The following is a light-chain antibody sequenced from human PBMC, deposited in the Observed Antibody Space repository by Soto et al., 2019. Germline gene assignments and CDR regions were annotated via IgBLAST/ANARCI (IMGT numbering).Light chain of an antibody. J-gene: IGLJ1*01. CDR1: SSDVGGYNY. V-gene: IGLV2-8*01. CDR3: SSYAGSSNV. Sequence: QSVLTQPPSASGSPGQSVAIFCTGTSSDVGGYNYVSWYQQHPGKAPTLMIYEVNKRPSGVPDRFSGSKSGNTASLTVSGLQAEDEADYYCSSYAGSSNVFGTGTKVTVL. CDR2: EVN.